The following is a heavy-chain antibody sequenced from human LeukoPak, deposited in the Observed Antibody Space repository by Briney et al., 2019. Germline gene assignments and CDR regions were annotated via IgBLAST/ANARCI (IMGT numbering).Heavy chain of an antibody. CDR2: ISYDGSNK. CDR3: AKDHGAGLRYFDWLPYYGMDV. V-gene: IGHV3-30*18. Sequence: QPGGSLRLSCAASGFTFSSYGMHWVRQAPGKGLEWVAVISYDGSNKYYADSVKGRFTISRDNSKNTLYLQMNSLRAEDTAVYYCAKDHGAGLRYFDWLPYYGMDVWGKGTTVTVSS. CDR1: GFTFSSYG. D-gene: IGHD3-9*01. J-gene: IGHJ6*04.